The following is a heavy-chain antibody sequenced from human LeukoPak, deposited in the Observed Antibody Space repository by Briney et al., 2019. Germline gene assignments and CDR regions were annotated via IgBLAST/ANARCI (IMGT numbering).Heavy chain of an antibody. CDR3: ARARSLGEDGPSPGMGV. CDR1: GGTFSSYA. Sequence: ASVKVSCKASGGTFSSYAISWVRQAPGQGLEWMGRIIPIFGIANYAQKFQGRVTITADKSTSTAYMELSSLRSDDTAVYYCARARSLGEDGPSPGMGVWGQGTTVTVSS. CDR2: IIPIFGIA. J-gene: IGHJ6*02. D-gene: IGHD3-10*01. V-gene: IGHV1-69*04.